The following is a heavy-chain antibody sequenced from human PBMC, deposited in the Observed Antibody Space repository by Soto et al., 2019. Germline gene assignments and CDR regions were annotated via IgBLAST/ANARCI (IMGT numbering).Heavy chain of an antibody. CDR2: VYSDGST. CDR1: GGSISGSTYY. D-gene: IGHD2-2*01. Sequence: QVQLHESGPGLVKPSETLSLTCLVSGGSISGSTYYWGWIRQPPGKGLEWIGSVYSDGSTYYNPSLKSRVTISVDTSMNQFSLRRSSVTAADTALYYCARGGISRIYQLPPFDPWGQGTLVTVSS. V-gene: IGHV4-39*01. J-gene: IGHJ5*02. CDR3: ARGGISRIYQLPPFDP.